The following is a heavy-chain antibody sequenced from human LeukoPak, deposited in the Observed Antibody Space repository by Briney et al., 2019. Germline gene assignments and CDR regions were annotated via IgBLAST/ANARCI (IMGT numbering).Heavy chain of an antibody. D-gene: IGHD4-17*01. CDR3: AISYDYGDYLLDY. J-gene: IGHJ4*02. Sequence: GESLKISCKGSGYIVTNYWIVRVRQMPGKGLEWMGIIYPCDSDTRYSPSFQGQVTISADKSIRTAYLQWRSLKAADTGMYYCAISYDYGDYLLDYWCQGTLVTVSS. CDR1: GYIVTNYW. V-gene: IGHV5-51*01. CDR2: IYPCDSDT.